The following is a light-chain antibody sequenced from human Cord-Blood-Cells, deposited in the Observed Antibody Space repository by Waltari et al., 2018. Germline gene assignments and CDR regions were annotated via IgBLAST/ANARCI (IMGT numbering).Light chain of an antibody. Sequence: QSALTQPASVSGSPGQSITISCTGTSSDVGGYNYVSWYQQHPGKAPKLMIYEVSNRPSGVSKRFSGSKSGNTASLTISGLQAEDEADYYCSSYTSSSTPYVFGTGTKVTFL. V-gene: IGLV2-14*01. CDR3: SSYTSSSTPYV. CDR2: EVS. J-gene: IGLJ1*01. CDR1: SSDVGGYNY.